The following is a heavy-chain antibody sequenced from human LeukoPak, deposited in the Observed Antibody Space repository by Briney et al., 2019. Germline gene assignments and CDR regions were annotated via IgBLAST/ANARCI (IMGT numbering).Heavy chain of an antibody. CDR3: ARDSSSRPFVY. Sequence: GGSLRLSCAASGFTFSDYGMHWVRQAPGKGLEYVSAISSNGGSTYYANSVKGRFTVSRDNSKNTLYLQMGSLRAEDMAVYYCARDSSSRPFVYWGQGTLVTVSS. J-gene: IGHJ4*02. CDR1: GFTFSDYG. CDR2: ISSNGGST. V-gene: IGHV3-64*01. D-gene: IGHD6-19*01.